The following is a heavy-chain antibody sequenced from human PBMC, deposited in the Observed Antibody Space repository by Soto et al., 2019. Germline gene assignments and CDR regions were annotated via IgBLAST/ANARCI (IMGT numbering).Heavy chain of an antibody. J-gene: IGHJ6*03. D-gene: IGHD3-3*01. CDR1: GGSLSGYF. CDR3: ASYHYYDFWIGSRHYMDA. Sequence: QVHLEQWGAGLLKPSETLSLTCAVYGGSLSGYFWSWVRQSPGKGLEWIGEINHSGNTNYNPSLKSRVTISADTSKHQFSLRLGSVTTADSGIYYCASYHYYDFWIGSRHYMDAWGRGTRVTVSS. V-gene: IGHV4-34*01. CDR2: INHSGNT.